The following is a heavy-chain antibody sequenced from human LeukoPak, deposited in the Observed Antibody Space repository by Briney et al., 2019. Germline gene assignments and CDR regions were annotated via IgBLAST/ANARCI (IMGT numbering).Heavy chain of an antibody. CDR3: ARAPPRLDGYILYY. J-gene: IGHJ4*02. V-gene: IGHV1-69*04. D-gene: IGHD5-24*01. CDR1: GGTFSNLA. CDR2: IIPTTGLA. Sequence: ASVKVSCKASGGTFSNLAISWVRQAPGQGLEWMGRIIPTTGLANYAQNLQGRVTITADKSTSTAYMELSSLRSEDTAVYYCARAPPRLDGYILYYWGQGTLVTVSS.